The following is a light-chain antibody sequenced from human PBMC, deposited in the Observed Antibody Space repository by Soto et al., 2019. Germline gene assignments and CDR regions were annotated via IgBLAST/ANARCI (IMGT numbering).Light chain of an antibody. Sequence: EIVLTQSPATLSLSPGERATLSCRTSQSVNNILAWYQQKPSQAPRLLIYDAANRATGITARFSGSGSGTDLPLTISSLEPEDFAVYYCQQRLTWPVTFGQGTKLEIK. J-gene: IGKJ2*01. V-gene: IGKV3-11*01. CDR2: DAA. CDR3: QQRLTWPVT. CDR1: QSVNNI.